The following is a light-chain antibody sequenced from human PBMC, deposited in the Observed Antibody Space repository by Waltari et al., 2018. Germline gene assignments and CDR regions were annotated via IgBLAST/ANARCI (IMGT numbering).Light chain of an antibody. V-gene: IGKV3-20*01. CDR3: LQYNSYPWT. CDR2: DAS. CDR1: QSVRSNY. Sequence: EIVLTQSPDTLSLSPGERATLSCRASQSVRSNYFAWYQQKPGQAPRLLISDASIRAPGIPDRFSGSGSGTDFTLTISRLEPEDFAVYYCLQYNSYPWTFGQGTTVEIK. J-gene: IGKJ1*01.